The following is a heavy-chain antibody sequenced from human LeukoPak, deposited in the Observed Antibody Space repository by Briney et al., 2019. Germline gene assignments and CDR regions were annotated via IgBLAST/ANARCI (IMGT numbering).Heavy chain of an antibody. D-gene: IGHD5-12*01. V-gene: IGHV3-7*01. CDR3: ATDGYNSARDS. CDR1: GFSFNTYW. J-gene: IGHJ4*02. CDR2: TKPGGSEK. Sequence: GGSLRLSCAASGFSFNTYWMSWVRQAPGKGLEWVANTKPGGSEKYYVDSVRGRFTISRDNAKSLLFLQMSNLRAEDTAIYYCATDGYNSARDSWGQGTQVTVSS.